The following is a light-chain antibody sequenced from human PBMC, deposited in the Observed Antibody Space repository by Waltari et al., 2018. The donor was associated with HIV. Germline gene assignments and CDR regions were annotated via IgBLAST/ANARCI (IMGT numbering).Light chain of an antibody. V-gene: IGLV2-8*01. Sequence: SALTQPPSASGSPGPSVPISCTGTSSDVGGYNPVSWYQQHPGKAPKRLVYEVTKRPPGVPNRCSGSKSGNTASLTVSGLQAEDEADYYCVSYAGVRDRWVFGGGTKLTVL. CDR3: VSYAGVRDRWV. J-gene: IGLJ3*02. CDR2: EVT. CDR1: SSDVGGYNP.